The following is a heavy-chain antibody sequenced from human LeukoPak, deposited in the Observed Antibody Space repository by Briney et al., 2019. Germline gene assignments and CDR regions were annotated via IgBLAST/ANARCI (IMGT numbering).Heavy chain of an antibody. CDR1: GFTFSRYG. Sequence: GGSLRLSCAASGFTFSRYGMHWVRQAPGKGLEWVAFIWYDGSNKYYADSVKGRFTISRDNSKNTLYLQMNSLRPEDTAVYYCAVLCDGDCYGSWYFDYWGQGTLVTVSS. CDR2: IWYDGSNK. J-gene: IGHJ4*02. V-gene: IGHV3-30*02. D-gene: IGHD2-21*02. CDR3: AVLCDGDCYGSWYFDY.